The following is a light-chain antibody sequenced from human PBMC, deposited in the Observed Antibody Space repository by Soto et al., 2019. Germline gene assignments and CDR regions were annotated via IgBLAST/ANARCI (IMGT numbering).Light chain of an antibody. CDR2: GAS. V-gene: IGKV3-20*01. Sequence: EIILTQSPDTLSLSPGERATLSCRASQTVSSNYLAWCQQRPGQAPRLLIYGASTRAAGIPDRFSGSGSGTDFTLTISRLEPEDFAVYYCQQCGSSSTFGQGTRLEIK. J-gene: IGKJ5*01. CDR1: QTVSSNY. CDR3: QQCGSSST.